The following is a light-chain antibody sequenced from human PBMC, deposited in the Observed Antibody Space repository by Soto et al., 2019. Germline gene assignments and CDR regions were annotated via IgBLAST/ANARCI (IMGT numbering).Light chain of an antibody. CDR1: DSDVGGYNY. CDR2: EVT. CDR3: TSYTDSSNYV. J-gene: IGLJ1*01. Sequence: QSVLTQPASVSGSPGQSITISCTGTDSDVGGYNYVSWYQQHPGKAPKLIISEVTNRPSGVSNRFSGSKSANTASLTISGLQAADEADYYCTSYTDSSNYVFGTGTKVTVL. V-gene: IGLV2-14*01.